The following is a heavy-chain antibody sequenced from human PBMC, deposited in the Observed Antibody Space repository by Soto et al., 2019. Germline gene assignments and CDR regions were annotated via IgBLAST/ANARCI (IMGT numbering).Heavy chain of an antibody. D-gene: IGHD3-16*01. CDR2: LYHSGST. Sequence: PSETLSLTCTVSRSSFRSNYNWGWSRQATGKGLQWMGTLYHSGSTYDSPSLQSRVTISIDTSRSQCSLSLTLATAGDTALYYCPRGNGDYSNYLRSGGWFDYRGQGILVTVSS. CDR1: RSSFRSNYN. J-gene: IGHJ5*01. CDR3: PRGNGDYSNYLRSGGWFDY. V-gene: IGHV4-38-2*02.